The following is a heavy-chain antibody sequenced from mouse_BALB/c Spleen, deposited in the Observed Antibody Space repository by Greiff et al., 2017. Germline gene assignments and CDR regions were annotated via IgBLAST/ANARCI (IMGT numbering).Heavy chain of an antibody. J-gene: IGHJ4*01. CDR3: ARDEKLYYAMDY. V-gene: IGHV3-6*02. Sequence: DVKLQESGPGLVKPSQSLSLTCSVTGYSITSGYYWNWIRQFPGNKLEWMGYISYDGSNNYNPSLKNRISITRDTSKNQFFLKLNSVTTEDTATYYCARDEKLYYAMDYWGQGTSVTVSS. CDR2: ISYDGSN. CDR1: GYSITSGYY.